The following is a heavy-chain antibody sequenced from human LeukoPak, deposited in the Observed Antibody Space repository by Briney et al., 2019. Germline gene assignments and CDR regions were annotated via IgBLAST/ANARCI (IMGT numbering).Heavy chain of an antibody. D-gene: IGHD3-22*01. V-gene: IGHV3-23*01. J-gene: IGHJ4*02. Sequence: GRSLRLSCAVSGFTFSDYAMSWVRQDPGKGLEWVSTLSGSGGFTYYEDSVKGRFTISRDNSKNTLYLQMNSLRVEDTAIYYCANMRTLTFDYDSSGYRPPTRFDYWGQGTLVTVSS. CDR3: ANMRTLTFDYDSSGYRPPTRFDY. CDR1: GFTFSDYA. CDR2: LSGSGGFT.